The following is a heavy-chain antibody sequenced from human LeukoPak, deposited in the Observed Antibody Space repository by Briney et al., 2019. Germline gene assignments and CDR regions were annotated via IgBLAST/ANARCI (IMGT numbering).Heavy chain of an antibody. CDR2: VYYSGGGT. D-gene: IGHD6-19*01. CDR3: ARGNSRGWYGGFDY. J-gene: IGHJ4*02. Sequence: SETLSLTCTVSRGSITDNYWSWIRQPPGKGPEWIGYVYYSGGGTNYNPSPKSRVTMSVDTSKNHFSLKLGSVTAADTAAYYCARGNSRGWYGGFDYWGQGILVTVSS. V-gene: IGHV4-59*01. CDR1: RGSITDNY.